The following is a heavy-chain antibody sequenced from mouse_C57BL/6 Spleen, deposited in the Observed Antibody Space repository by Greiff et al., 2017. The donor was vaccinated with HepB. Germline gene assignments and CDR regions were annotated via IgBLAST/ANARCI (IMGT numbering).Heavy chain of an antibody. CDR2: IDPSDSET. CDR1: GYTFTSYW. CDR3: ARGTAQATMAMDY. Sequence: QVQLQQPGAELVRPGSSVKLSCKASGYTFTSYWMHWVKQRPIQGLEWIGNIDPSDSETHYNQKFKDKATLTVDKSSSTAYMQLSSLTSEDSAVYYCARGTAQATMAMDYWGQGTSVTVSS. V-gene: IGHV1-52*01. J-gene: IGHJ4*01. D-gene: IGHD3-2*02.